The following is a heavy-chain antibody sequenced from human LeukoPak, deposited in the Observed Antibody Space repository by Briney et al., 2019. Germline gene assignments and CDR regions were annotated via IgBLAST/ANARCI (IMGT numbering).Heavy chain of an antibody. CDR1: GFNFANHA. D-gene: IGHD2-21*02. V-gene: IGHV3-23*01. CDR2: ISGGGDIT. CDR3: VREDTPATANY. J-gene: IGHJ4*02. Sequence: GGSLRFSCAASGFNFANHAMSWVRQTPGKGLEWVSAISGGGDITYYADSVKGRFTISRDNSKDTLFLQMHSLRPGDTAVYYCVREDTPATANYWGQGTLVTISS.